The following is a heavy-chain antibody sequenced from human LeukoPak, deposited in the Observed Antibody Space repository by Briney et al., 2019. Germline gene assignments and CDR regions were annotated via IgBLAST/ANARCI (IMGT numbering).Heavy chain of an antibody. V-gene: IGHV4-59*08. CDR2: IYSSGST. J-gene: IGHJ4*02. Sequence: PSETLSLTCTVSGGSNSSYYWSWIRQPPGKGLEWIGYIYSSGSTRYNPSLKSRVTISVDTSKNQFSLKLSSVTAADTAVYYCARQRYSGYDYFDYWGQGTLVTVSS. D-gene: IGHD5-12*01. CDR1: GGSNSSYY. CDR3: ARQRYSGYDYFDY.